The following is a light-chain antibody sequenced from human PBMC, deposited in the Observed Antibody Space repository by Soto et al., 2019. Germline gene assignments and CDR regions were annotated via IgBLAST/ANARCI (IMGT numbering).Light chain of an antibody. CDR1: QSVSISY. J-gene: IGKJ5*01. CDR3: QQYHNWPPIT. Sequence: EIVLTQSPGTLSLSPGEIATLSFRASQSVSISYLAWYQQKPGQAPRLLIYGASSRATGIPARFSGSGSGTEFTLTISNLQSEDFAVYFCQQYHNWPPITFGQGTRLENK. V-gene: IGKV3-20*01. CDR2: GAS.